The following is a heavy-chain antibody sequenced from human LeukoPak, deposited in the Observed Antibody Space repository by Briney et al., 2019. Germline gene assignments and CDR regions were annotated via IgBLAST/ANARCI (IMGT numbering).Heavy chain of an antibody. CDR3: ARDEYSYGYYYYYMDV. CDR1: GFPFSNHA. Sequence: GGSLRLSCAASGFPFSNHAMSWVRQAPGKGLEWVPSISSSSSYIYYAESVKGRFTISRDNAKNSLFLQMNSLRAEDTAVYYCARDEYSYGYYYYYMDVWGKGTTVTVSS. V-gene: IGHV3-21*01. J-gene: IGHJ6*03. D-gene: IGHD5-18*01. CDR2: ISSSSSYI.